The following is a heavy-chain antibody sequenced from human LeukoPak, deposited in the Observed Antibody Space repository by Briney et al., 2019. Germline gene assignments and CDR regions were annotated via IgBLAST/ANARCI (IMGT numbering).Heavy chain of an antibody. CDR2: IYYSGRT. D-gene: IGHD3-3*02. CDR3: ARDISGGSHVFDI. V-gene: IGHV4-59*08. J-gene: IGHJ3*02. CDR1: GGSISSYS. Sequence: SETLSLTCTVSGGSISSYSWNWIRQPPGKGLEWIGSIYYSGRTNYNPSLESRVTISLDTSKNQFSLQLNSATAADTAVYYCARDISGGSHVFDIWGQGTMVTVSS.